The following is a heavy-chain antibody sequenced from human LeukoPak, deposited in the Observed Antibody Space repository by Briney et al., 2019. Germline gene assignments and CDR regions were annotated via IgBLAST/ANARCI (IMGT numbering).Heavy chain of an antibody. CDR1: GDSLSSYY. CDR2: IYTTGST. V-gene: IGHV4-4*07. Sequence: SETLSLTCTVSGDSLSSYYWSWIRQPAGKGLQWIGRIYTTGSTNYNPSLKSRVTISVDTSKNQFSLKLSSVTAADTAVYYCARLKVAVAGTTDDYWGQGTLVTVSS. CDR3: ARLKVAVAGTTDDY. D-gene: IGHD6-19*01. J-gene: IGHJ4*02.